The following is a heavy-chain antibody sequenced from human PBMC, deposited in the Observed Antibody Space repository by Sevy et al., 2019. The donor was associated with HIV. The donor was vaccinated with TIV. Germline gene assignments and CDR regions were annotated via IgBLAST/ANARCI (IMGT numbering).Heavy chain of an antibody. V-gene: IGHV3-23*01. CDR3: AKEFYRGSYLED. J-gene: IGHJ4*02. CDR2: IRGSGGGK. CDR1: GFTFSSFA. Sequence: GGSLRLSCAASGFTFSSFAISWVRQAPWKGLEWVSDIRGSGGGKKYADSVKGRFTVSRDNAQNTVFLQMNNLRGEDTGLYYCAKEFYRGSYLEDWGQGTLVTVSS. D-gene: IGHD3-10*01.